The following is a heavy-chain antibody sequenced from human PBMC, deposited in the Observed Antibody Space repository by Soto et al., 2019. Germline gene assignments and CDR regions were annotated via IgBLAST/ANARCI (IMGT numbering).Heavy chain of an antibody. Sequence: QVQLVESGGGVVQPGRSLRLSCAASGFTFSSYGMHWVRQAPGKGLEWVAVISYDGSNKYYADSVKGRFTISRDNSKNTLYVQVNSLRAEDTAVYYCAKVATQTPFDYWGQGTLVTVSS. CDR3: AKVATQTPFDY. V-gene: IGHV3-30*18. CDR2: ISYDGSNK. CDR1: GFTFSSYG. J-gene: IGHJ4*02.